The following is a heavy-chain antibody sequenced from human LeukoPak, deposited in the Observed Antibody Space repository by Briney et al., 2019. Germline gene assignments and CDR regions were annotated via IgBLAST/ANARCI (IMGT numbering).Heavy chain of an antibody. J-gene: IGHJ4*02. D-gene: IGHD1-26*01. Sequence: SDTLSLTCTVAGGSISSYYWSWIRQPPGKGLEWIGYIYYSGSTNYNPSLKSRVTISVDTSKNQFSLKLSSVTAADTAVYYCARGGSSPLFDYWGQGTLVTVSS. V-gene: IGHV4-59*07. CDR2: IYYSGST. CDR3: ARGGSSPLFDY. CDR1: GGSISSYY.